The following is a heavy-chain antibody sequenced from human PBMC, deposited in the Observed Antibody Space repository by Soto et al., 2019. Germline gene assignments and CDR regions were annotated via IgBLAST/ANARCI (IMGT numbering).Heavy chain of an antibody. CDR1: GYIFSTYT. V-gene: IGHV1-3*01. D-gene: IGHD3-22*01. Sequence: ASVKVSCKASGYIFSTYTMHWVRQAPGQRLEWMGWINAANGNTKYSQNFQGRVTISRDTSASTAYLELSSLGSEDTAVYYCARVSFETSGYADYWGQGTLVTVSS. CDR3: ARVSFETSGYADY. J-gene: IGHJ4*02. CDR2: INAANGNT.